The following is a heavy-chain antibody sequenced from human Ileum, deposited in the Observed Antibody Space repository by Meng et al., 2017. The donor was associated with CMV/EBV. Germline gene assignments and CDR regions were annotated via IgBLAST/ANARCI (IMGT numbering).Heavy chain of an antibody. D-gene: IGHD1-7*01. CDR2: INHRGST. V-gene: IGHV4-34*01. J-gene: IGHJ6*02. Sequence: SETLSLTCAVYGGSFSGYYWSWIRQPPGKGLEWIGEINHRGSTNYNPTLKSRVTISVDTSKNQFSLKLSSVTAADTAVYYCARGKPAIPYNWNYCALSEYGMDVWGQGTTVTVSS. CDR3: ARGKPAIPYNWNYCALSEYGMDV. CDR1: GGSFSGYY.